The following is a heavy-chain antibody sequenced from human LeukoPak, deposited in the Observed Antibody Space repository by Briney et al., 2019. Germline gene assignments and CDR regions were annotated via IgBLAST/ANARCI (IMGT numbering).Heavy chain of an antibody. J-gene: IGHJ4*02. D-gene: IGHD1-1*01. V-gene: IGHV4-38-2*01. CDR1: GYSISSGYY. CDR3: ASPGKYDNSPIDY. CDR2: IYHSGST. Sequence: SETLSLTCAVSGYSISSGYYWGWIRQPPGKGLEWIGSIYHSGSTYYNPSLKSRDTISVDTSKNQFSLKLNSVTAADAAVYYCASPGKYDNSPIDYWGQGTLVTVSS.